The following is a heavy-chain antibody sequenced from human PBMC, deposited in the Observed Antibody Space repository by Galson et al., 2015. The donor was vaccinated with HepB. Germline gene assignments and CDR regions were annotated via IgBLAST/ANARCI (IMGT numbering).Heavy chain of an antibody. J-gene: IGHJ6*02. CDR3: VKDYDFWSGYHQSMDV. CDR2: ISTNGGST. V-gene: IGHV3-64D*06. CDR1: GFTFSSYA. Sequence: SLRLSCAASGFTFSSYAMHWVRQAPGKGLEYVSAISTNGGSTYYADSVRGRFTISRDNSKNTLYLQMSSLRAEDTAVYYCVKDYDFWSGYHQSMDVWGQGTTVTVSS. D-gene: IGHD3-3*01.